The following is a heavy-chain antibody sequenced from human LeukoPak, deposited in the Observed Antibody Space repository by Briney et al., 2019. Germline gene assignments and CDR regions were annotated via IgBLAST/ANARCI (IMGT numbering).Heavy chain of an antibody. D-gene: IGHD3-3*01. CDR2: TSYDGYNK. Sequence: GGSLILSCAASGFTFSNYAMHWVRQAPGKGLEWVALTSYDGYNKYYGDSVKGRFTISRDNAKNTLYLQMNSLRAEDTAVYYCARGTIYGLDAFDIWGQGTMVTVSS. CDR1: GFTFSNYA. CDR3: ARGTIYGLDAFDI. J-gene: IGHJ3*02. V-gene: IGHV3-30*04.